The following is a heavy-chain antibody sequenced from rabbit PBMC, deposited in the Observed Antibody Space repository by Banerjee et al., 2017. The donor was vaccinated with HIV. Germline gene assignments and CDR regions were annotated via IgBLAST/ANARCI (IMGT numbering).Heavy chain of an antibody. Sequence: QSLEESGGDLVKPEGSLTLTCTASGFSFSNKYVMCWVRQAPGKGLEWIGCINTSSGNTVYASWAKGRFTISKTSSTTVTLQMTSMTAADTATYFCARFIASFAGYGYANLWGPGTLVTVS. J-gene: IGHJ4*01. V-gene: IGHV1S40*01. CDR2: INTSSGNT. CDR1: GFSFSNKYV. D-gene: IGHD6-1*01. CDR3: ARFIASFAGYGYANL.